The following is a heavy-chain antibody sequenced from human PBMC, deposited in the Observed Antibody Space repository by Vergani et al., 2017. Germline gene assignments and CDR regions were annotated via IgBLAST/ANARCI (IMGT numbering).Heavy chain of an antibody. CDR2: IYYSGST. J-gene: IGHJ4*02. V-gene: IGHV4-59*01. D-gene: IGHD2-2*01. CDR3: ARVGGYCSSTSCYPIFDY. CDR1: GGSISRYY. Sequence: QVQLQESGPGLVKPSETLSLTCTVSGGSISRYYWSWIRQPPGKGLEWIGYIYYSGSTNYNPSLKSRVTISVDTSKNQFSLKLSSVTAADTAVYYCARVGGYCSSTSCYPIFDYWGQGTLVTVSS.